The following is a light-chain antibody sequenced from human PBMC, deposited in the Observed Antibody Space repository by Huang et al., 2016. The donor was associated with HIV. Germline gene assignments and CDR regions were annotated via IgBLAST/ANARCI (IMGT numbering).Light chain of an antibody. Sequence: EIVLTQSPATLSLFPGERATLSCRASQGVGVSLAWYQQRPGQAPRLLIYDSINRATGVPARFSGGGSGTDFALTIYGLEPEDLAVYYCQQRSSWWSFGRGTKVE. V-gene: IGKV3D-11*01. CDR1: QGVGVS. J-gene: IGKJ4*02. CDR3: QQRSSWWS. CDR2: DSI.